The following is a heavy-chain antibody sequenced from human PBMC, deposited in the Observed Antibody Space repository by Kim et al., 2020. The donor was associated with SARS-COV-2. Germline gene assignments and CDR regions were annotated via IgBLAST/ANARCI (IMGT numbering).Heavy chain of an antibody. CDR1: GFTFGDFA. J-gene: IGHJ4*02. V-gene: IGHV3-49*04. CDR3: TLVGAA. Sequence: GGSLRLSCTTSGFTFGDFAMSWVRQAPGKGLEWVALIRDKASGGTTSYTASVKGRFLVTRDDFKGIAYLQMISLKTDDKGVYYCTLVGAAWGQGTLVTVSS. D-gene: IGHD2-15*01. CDR2: IRDKASGGTT.